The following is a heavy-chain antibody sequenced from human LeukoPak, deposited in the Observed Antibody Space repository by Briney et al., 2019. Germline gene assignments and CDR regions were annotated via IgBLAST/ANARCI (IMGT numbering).Heavy chain of an antibody. CDR3: ARDDYYDFWSGGLNIDY. CDR1: GFTVNSNY. D-gene: IGHD3-3*01. Sequence: GGSLRLSCAASGFTVNSNYMSWVRQAPGKGLEWVSVIYSGGSTYYADSVKGRFTISRDNAKNSLYLQMNSLRAEDTAVYYCARDDYYDFWSGGLNIDYWGQGTLVTVSS. J-gene: IGHJ4*02. CDR2: IYSGGST. V-gene: IGHV3-53*01.